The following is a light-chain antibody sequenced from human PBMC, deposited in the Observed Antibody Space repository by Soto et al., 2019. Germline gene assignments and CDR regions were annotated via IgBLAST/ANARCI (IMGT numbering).Light chain of an antibody. CDR3: SSYTSSSNHV. V-gene: IGLV2-14*01. CDR2: DVS. Sequence: QSALTQPASVSGSPGQSITISCTGASSDVGGYNYVSWYQQHPGKAPKLMIYDVSNRPSGVSNRFSGSKSGNTASLTISGLQAEDEADYYCSSYTSSSNHVFGTGTKSPS. J-gene: IGLJ1*01. CDR1: SSDVGGYNY.